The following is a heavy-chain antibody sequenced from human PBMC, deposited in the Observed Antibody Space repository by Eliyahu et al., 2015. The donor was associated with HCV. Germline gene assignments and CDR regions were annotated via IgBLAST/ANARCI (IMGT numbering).Heavy chain of an antibody. D-gene: IGHD6-19*01. J-gene: IGHJ5*02. CDR1: GASISSYY. Sequence: QVQLQESGPGLVKPSETLSLTCTVSGASISSYYWXWXRPPPGKGLEWIGYXHYXGSTNYNPXLKSRVXMSVDTSKNQFSLKLTSVTAADTAVYYCASGGGGIAVAGTGGWFDPWGQGTLVTVSS. CDR3: ASGGGGIAVAGTGGWFDP. V-gene: IGHV4-59*01. CDR2: XHYXGST.